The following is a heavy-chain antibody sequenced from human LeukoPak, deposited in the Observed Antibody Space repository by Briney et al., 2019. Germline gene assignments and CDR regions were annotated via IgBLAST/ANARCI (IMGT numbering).Heavy chain of an antibody. D-gene: IGHD2-15*01. CDR2: VSTSGVDT. CDR1: GFTFSNYA. Sequence: GGSLRLPCAVSGFTFSNYAMSWVRQAPGKGLEWVSGVSTSGVDTYYADSVKGRFTISRDNSKNTLYLQMNSLRAEDTAVYYCAKDQRYWAVWGQGTTVTVSS. J-gene: IGHJ6*02. V-gene: IGHV3-23*01. CDR3: AKDQRYWAV.